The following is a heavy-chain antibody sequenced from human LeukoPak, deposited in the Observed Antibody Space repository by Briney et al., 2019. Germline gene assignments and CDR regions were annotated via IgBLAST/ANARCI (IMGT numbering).Heavy chain of an antibody. CDR1: GFTFSSFG. CDR2: IRYDGSNK. CDR3: VVITQA. Sequence: GGSLRLSCAASGFTFSSFGMHWVRQAPGKGLEWVAFIRYDGSNKYHADSVKGRFTISRDNSKNTLYLQMNSLRAEDTAVYYCVVITQAWGQGTLVTVSS. V-gene: IGHV3-30*02. J-gene: IGHJ5*02. D-gene: IGHD2/OR15-2a*01.